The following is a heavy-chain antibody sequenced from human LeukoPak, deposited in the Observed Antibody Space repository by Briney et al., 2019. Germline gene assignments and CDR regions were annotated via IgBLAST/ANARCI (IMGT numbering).Heavy chain of an antibody. CDR3: AREISGYSSEHYYYGMDV. CDR1: GGTFSSYA. Sequence: GASVKVSCKASGGTFSSYAISWVRQAPGQGLEWMGGIIPILGTANYAQKFQGRVTITADESTSTAYMELSSLRSEDTAVYYCAREISGYSSEHYYYGMDVWGQGTTVTVSS. J-gene: IGHJ6*02. V-gene: IGHV1-69*13. D-gene: IGHD6-25*01. CDR2: IIPILGTA.